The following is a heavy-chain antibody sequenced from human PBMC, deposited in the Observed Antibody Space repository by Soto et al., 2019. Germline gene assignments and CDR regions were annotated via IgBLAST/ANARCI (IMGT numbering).Heavy chain of an antibody. CDR3: AGGYYYGDY. CDR2: ISDDAKNK. D-gene: IGHD3-22*01. V-gene: IGHV3-30*03. J-gene: IGHJ4*02. CDR1: GFSFRNYG. Sequence: QVQVVESGGGVVQPGRSLRLSCAASGFSFRNYGMHWVRQAPGKGLEWVAGISDDAKNKFYADSVKGRFTISRDNSKNRLYLQMDRLRDEDTAVYYCAGGYYYGDYWGQGTLVTVSS.